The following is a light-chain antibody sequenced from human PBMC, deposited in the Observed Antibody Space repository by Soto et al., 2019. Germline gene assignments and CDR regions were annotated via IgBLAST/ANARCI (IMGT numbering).Light chain of an antibody. CDR3: QQYDSSPWT. CDR2: GTS. CDR1: QRVSSN. J-gene: IGKJ1*01. Sequence: EIVLTQSPATLSLSPGERATLSCRASQRVSSNLAWYQQKPGQAPRLLIYGTSTRATGIPPRFSGSGSGTDFTLTISRLEPEDFAVYYCQQYDSSPWTFGQGTKVDIK. V-gene: IGKV3-20*01.